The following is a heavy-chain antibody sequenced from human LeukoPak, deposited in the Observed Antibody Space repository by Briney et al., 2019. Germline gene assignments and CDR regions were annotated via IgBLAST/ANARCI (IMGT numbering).Heavy chain of an antibody. D-gene: IGHD5-12*01. CDR1: GFTFSSYW. Sequence: GGSLRLSCAASGFTFSSYWMSWVRQAPGKGLEWVANIKQDGSEKYYVDSVKGRFTISRDNAKNSLYLQMNSLRAEDTAVYYCARGLDIVAYREVDVWGKGTTVTVSS. CDR2: IKQDGSEK. CDR3: ARGLDIVAYREVDV. J-gene: IGHJ6*04. V-gene: IGHV3-7*01.